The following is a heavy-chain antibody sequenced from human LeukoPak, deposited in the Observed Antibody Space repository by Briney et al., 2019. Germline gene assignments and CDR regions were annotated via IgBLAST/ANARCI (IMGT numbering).Heavy chain of an antibody. J-gene: IGHJ4*02. CDR3: ARVPYDSSGYYYQFDY. CDR2: INPSGGST. D-gene: IGHD3-22*01. V-gene: IGHV1-46*01. CDR1: GYTFTSYY. Sequence: ASVKVSCKASGYTFTSYYMHWVRQAPGRGLEWMGIINPSGGSTSYAQKFQGRVTMTRDTSTSTVYMELSSLRSEDTAVYYCARVPYDSSGYYYQFDYWGQGTLVTVSS.